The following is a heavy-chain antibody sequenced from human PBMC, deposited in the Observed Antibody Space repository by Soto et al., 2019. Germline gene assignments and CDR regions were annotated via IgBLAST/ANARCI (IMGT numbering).Heavy chain of an antibody. V-gene: IGHV5-51*01. CDR3: ARQQSIAEELREYNGMDV. D-gene: IGHD6-6*01. Sequence: PGESLKISCKGSGYRFNNYWIGWVRQMPVKGLEWMGIIYPGDSDTRYSPSLQGQVTISADKSISTAYLQWSSLKASDTAMYYCARQQSIAEELREYNGMDVWGQGTTVTFSS. CDR1: GYRFNNYW. J-gene: IGHJ6*02. CDR2: IYPGDSDT.